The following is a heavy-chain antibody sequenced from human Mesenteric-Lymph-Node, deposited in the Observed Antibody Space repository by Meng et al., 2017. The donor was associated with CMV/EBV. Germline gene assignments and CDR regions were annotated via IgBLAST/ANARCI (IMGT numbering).Heavy chain of an antibody. J-gene: IGHJ6*02. Sequence: ASVKVSCKASGYTFTSYGISWVRQAPGQGLEWMGWISAYNGNTNYAQKLQGRVTMTTDTSTSTAYMELRSLRSDDTAVYYCARDASDYCSSTSCYTAEYYYYYGMDVWGQGTTVTVSS. CDR2: ISAYNGNT. CDR1: GYTFTSYG. V-gene: IGHV1-18*01. CDR3: ARDASDYCSSTSCYTAEYYYYYGMDV. D-gene: IGHD2-2*02.